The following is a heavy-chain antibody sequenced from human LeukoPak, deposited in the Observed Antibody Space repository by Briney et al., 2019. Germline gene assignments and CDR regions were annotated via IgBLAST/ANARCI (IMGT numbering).Heavy chain of an antibody. CDR1: GGSIISDY. V-gene: IGHV4-59*01. CDR3: ARVVGATVSSDY. CDR2: IYYIGST. D-gene: IGHD1-26*01. J-gene: IGHJ4*02. Sequence: SETLSLTCTVSGGSIISDYWSWIRQPPGKGLEWIGYIYYIGSTNYNPSLKSRITISVDTSKSHFSLKLSSVTAADTAVYYCARVVGATVSSDYWGQGTLVTVSS.